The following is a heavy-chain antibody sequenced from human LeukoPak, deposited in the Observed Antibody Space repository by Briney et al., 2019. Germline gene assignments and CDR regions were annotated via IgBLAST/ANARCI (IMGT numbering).Heavy chain of an antibody. D-gene: IGHD3-10*01. CDR2: INPNSGGT. Sequence: ASVKVSCKASGYTFTTYYMHWVRQAPGQGLEWMGWINPNSGGTNYAQKFQDRVTMTRDTSISTAYMELNRPTSDDTAVYYCARWADYYGLGTYYASDIWGQGTMVTVSS. V-gene: IGHV1-2*02. J-gene: IGHJ3*02. CDR3: ARWADYYGLGTYYASDI. CDR1: GYTFTTYY.